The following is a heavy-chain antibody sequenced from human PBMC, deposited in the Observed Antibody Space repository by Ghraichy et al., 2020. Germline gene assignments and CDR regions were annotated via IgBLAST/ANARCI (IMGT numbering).Heavy chain of an antibody. CDR3: ARHSRRYDFWSGYYHYYYYMDV. D-gene: IGHD3-3*01. V-gene: IGHV4-39*01. CDR2: IYYSGST. Sequence: SETLSLTCTVSGGSISSSSYYWGWIRQPPGKGLEWIGSIYYSGSTYYKPSLKSRVTISVDTSKNQFSLKLSSVTAADTAVYYCARHSRRYDFWSGYYHYYYYMDVWGKGTTVTVSS. CDR1: GGSISSSSYY. J-gene: IGHJ6*03.